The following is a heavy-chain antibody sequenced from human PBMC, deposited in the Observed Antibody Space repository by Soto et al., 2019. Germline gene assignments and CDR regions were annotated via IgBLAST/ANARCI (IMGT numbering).Heavy chain of an antibody. D-gene: IGHD1-26*01. CDR3: GGGGGGGRGGWER. Sequence: QVQLVESGGGLVKPGGSLRLSCAASGFTFTDYYMSWIRQAPGKGLEWVSYISSTGSYTNYADSVKGRFTISRDNANNSLYLQMNSLRAGGGGVWCGGGGGGGGRGGWERWGQGTLVTVSS. CDR2: ISSTGSYT. J-gene: IGHJ1*01. CDR1: GFTFTDYY. V-gene: IGHV3-11*05.